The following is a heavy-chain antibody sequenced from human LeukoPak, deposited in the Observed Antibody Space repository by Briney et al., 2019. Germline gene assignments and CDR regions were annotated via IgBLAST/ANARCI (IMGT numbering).Heavy chain of an antibody. CDR1: GFIFSSYG. CDR3: AKEAAAAGTSYYYYYMDV. D-gene: IGHD6-13*01. CDR2: ISNSGSTI. V-gene: IGHV3-48*01. Sequence: PGGSLRLSCAASGFIFSSYGMNWVRQVPGKGLEWISYISNSGSTIIYADSVKGRFTISRDNAKNSLYLQMNSLRAEDTAVYYCAKEAAAAGTSYYYYYMDVWGKGTTVTFSS. J-gene: IGHJ6*03.